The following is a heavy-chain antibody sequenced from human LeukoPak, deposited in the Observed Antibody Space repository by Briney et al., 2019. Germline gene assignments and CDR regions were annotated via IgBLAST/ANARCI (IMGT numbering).Heavy chain of an antibody. CDR1: GFTFSTYG. V-gene: IGHV3-30*02. Sequence: GGSLRLSCAASGFTFSTYGIYWVRQAPGKGLEWVAFIRYDGTNKWYANSVKGRFTISRDNSKNMLYLQMNSLRAEDTAVYHCAKDRDYGDYPSAYYYMDVWGKGTTVTVSS. CDR2: IRYDGTNK. CDR3: AKDRDYGDYPSAYYYMDV. J-gene: IGHJ6*03. D-gene: IGHD4-17*01.